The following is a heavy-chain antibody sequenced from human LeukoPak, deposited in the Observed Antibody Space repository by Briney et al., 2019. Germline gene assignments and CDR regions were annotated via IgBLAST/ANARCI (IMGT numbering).Heavy chain of an antibody. D-gene: IGHD3-3*01. CDR1: GFTFSSYS. V-gene: IGHV3-21*01. Sequence: GGSLRLSCAASGFTFSSYSMNWVHQAPGKGLEWVSSISSSSSYIYYADSVKGRFTISRDNAKNSLYLQMNSLRAEDTAVYYCARETRYGLRFLEWLYADYWGQGTLVTVSS. CDR3: ARETRYGLRFLEWLYADY. J-gene: IGHJ4*02. CDR2: ISSSSSYI.